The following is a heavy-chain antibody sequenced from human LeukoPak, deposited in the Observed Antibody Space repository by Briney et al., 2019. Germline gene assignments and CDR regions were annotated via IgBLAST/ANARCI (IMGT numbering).Heavy chain of an antibody. Sequence: GGSLRLSCAASGFRFSSYWMSWVRQAPGKGLEWVANIKQDGSEKYYVDSVKGRFTISRDNSKNTLYLQMGSLRAEDMAVYSCARGYYDSSGNYQGLFDFWGQGTLVTVSS. J-gene: IGHJ4*02. CDR2: IKQDGSEK. CDR3: ARGYYDSSGNYQGLFDF. V-gene: IGHV3-7*04. CDR1: GFRFSSYW. D-gene: IGHD3-22*01.